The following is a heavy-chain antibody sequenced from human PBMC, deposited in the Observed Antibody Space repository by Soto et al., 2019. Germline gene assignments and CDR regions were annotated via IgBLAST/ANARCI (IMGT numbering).Heavy chain of an antibody. D-gene: IGHD3-9*01. CDR3: ARVRASRVLRYFDWLYGYFDY. J-gene: IGHJ4*02. V-gene: IGHV4-38-2*01. CDR1: GYSISSGYY. CDR2: IYHSGST. Sequence: LSLTCAVSGYSISSGYYWGWIRQPPGKGLEWIGSIYHSGSTYYNPSLKSRVTISVDTSKNQFSLKLSSVTAADTAVYYCARVRASRVLRYFDWLYGYFDYWGQGTLVTVSS.